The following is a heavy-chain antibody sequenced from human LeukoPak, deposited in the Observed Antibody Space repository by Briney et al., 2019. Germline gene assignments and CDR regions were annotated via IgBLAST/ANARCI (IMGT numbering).Heavy chain of an antibody. V-gene: IGHV3-30*02. D-gene: IGHD1-26*01. CDR2: IRYDGSNK. CDR1: GFTFSSYG. Sequence: GGSLRLSCAASGFTFSSYGMHWVRQAPGKGLEWVAFIRYDGSNKYYADSVKGRFTISRDNSKNTLYLQMNSLRAEDTAVYYCAKRRGLELLYYYYMDVWGRGTTVTVSS. CDR3: AKRRGLELLYYYYMDV. J-gene: IGHJ6*03.